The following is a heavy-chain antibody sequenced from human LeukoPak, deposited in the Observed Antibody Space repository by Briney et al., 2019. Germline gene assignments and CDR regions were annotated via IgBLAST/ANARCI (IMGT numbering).Heavy chain of an antibody. J-gene: IGHJ6*03. CDR3: ARDYYYYYMDV. CDR1: GFTFSDYY. CDR2: ISSSGSTI. Sequence: GGSLRLSCAASGFTFSDYYMSWIRQAPGKGLEWVSYISSSGSTIYYAASVKGRFTISRDNAKNSLYLQMNSLRAEDTAVYYCARDYYYYYMDVWGKGTTVTVSS. V-gene: IGHV3-11*01.